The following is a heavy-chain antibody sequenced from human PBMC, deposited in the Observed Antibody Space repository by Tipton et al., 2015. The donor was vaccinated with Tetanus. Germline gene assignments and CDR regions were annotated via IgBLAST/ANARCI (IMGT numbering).Heavy chain of an antibody. Sequence: TLSLTCTVSGGSVSRSSHYWTWIRQPPGKELEWVGYVYHSGSTNYHPSLKSRLTISVDTSKNQFSLNLRSVITADTAVYYCARANNDYPKKGPFDYWGQGTLVTVSS. D-gene: IGHD5-12*01. J-gene: IGHJ4*02. V-gene: IGHV4-61*01. CDR1: GGSVSRSSHY. CDR3: ARANNDYPKKGPFDY. CDR2: VYHSGST.